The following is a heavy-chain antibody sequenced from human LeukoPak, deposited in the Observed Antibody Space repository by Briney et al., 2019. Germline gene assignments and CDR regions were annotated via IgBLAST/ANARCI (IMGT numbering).Heavy chain of an antibody. J-gene: IGHJ4*02. CDR3: AKDRYSSSSDDY. D-gene: IGHD6-6*01. CDR1: GFTFSSYG. CDR2: IRYDGSNK. V-gene: IGHV3-30*02. Sequence: PGGSLRLSCAASGFTFSSYGMHWVRQAPGKGLEWVAFIRYDGSNKYYADSVKGQFTISRDNSKNTLYLQMNSLRAEDTAVYYCAKDRYSSSSDDYWGQGTLVTVSS.